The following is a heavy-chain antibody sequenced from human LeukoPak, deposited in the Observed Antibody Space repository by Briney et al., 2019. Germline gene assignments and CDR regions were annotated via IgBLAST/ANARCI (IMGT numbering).Heavy chain of an antibody. V-gene: IGHV3-74*01. CDR2: ISTDGSST. CDR3: SRASSSVPNLLVY. D-gene: IGHD6-19*01. Sequence: QPGGSLRLSCAASGFTFSSNWMHWVRQGPGKGLVWVSRISTDGSSTAYADSVKGRFTISRDNAKNTLYLQMNSLRAEDTAVYYCSRASSSVPNLLVYWGQGTLVTVSS. CDR1: GFTFSSNW. J-gene: IGHJ4*02.